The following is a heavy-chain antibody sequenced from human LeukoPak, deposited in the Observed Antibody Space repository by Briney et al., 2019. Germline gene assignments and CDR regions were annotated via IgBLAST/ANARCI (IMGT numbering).Heavy chain of an antibody. D-gene: IGHD6-6*01. CDR1: GYTLTELS. V-gene: IGHV1-2*02. CDR2: INPNSGGT. Sequence: ASVKVSCKVSGYTLTELSMHWVRQAPGQGLEWMGWINPNSGGTNYAQKFQGRVTMTRDTSISTAYMELSRLRSDDTAVYYCARGAVAARSVKDYWGQGTLVTVSS. CDR3: ARGAVAARSVKDY. J-gene: IGHJ4*02.